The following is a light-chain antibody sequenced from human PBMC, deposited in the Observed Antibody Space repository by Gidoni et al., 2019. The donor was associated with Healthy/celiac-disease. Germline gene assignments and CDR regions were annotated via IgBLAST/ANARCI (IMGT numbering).Light chain of an antibody. CDR2: GAS. J-gene: IGKJ1*01. CDR3: QQYNNWAQT. CDR1: QSVSSN. V-gene: IGKV3-15*01. Sequence: EIVMTQSPATLSVSPGERATLSCRASQSVSSNLAWYQQKPGQAPRLLIYGASTRATGIPARFSGSVSGTEFTLTISSLQSEDFAVYYCQQYNNWAQTFGQGTKVEIK.